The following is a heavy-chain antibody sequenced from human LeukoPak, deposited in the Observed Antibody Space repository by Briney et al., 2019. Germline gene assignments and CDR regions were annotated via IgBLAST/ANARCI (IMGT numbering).Heavy chain of an antibody. D-gene: IGHD5-24*01. Sequence: GGSLRLSCAASGFTFSDYYMSWIRQAPGKGLEWVSYISSSGTTIYYADSVKGRFTISRDNAKNSLYLQMNSLRAEDTAVYYCARHPPGGRWLPYYFDYWGQGTLVTVSS. CDR2: ISSSGTTI. J-gene: IGHJ4*02. CDR3: ARHPPGGRWLPYYFDY. CDR1: GFTFSDYY. V-gene: IGHV3-11*04.